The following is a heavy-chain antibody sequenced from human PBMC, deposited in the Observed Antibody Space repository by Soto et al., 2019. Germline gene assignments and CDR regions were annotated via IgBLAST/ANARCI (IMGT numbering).Heavy chain of an antibody. D-gene: IGHD7-27*01. CDR1: GGSISSGGYY. CDR3: ARDSGRGSLGWAFDI. J-gene: IGHJ3*02. V-gene: IGHV4-31*03. Sequence: PSETLSLTCTVSGGSISSGGYYWSWIRQHPGKGLEWIGYIYYSGSTYYNPSLKSRVTISVDTSKNQFSLKLSSVTAADTAVYYCARDSGRGSLGWAFDIWGQGXMVTV. CDR2: IYYSGST.